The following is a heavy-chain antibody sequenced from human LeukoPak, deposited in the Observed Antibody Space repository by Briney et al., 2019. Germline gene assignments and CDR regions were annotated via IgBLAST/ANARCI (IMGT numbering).Heavy chain of an antibody. CDR3: AKDGPLLWFGPTDA. CDR2: VSSTVSGT. CDR1: GFTFSTYG. J-gene: IGHJ5*02. V-gene: IGHV3-23*01. D-gene: IGHD3-10*01. Sequence: GGSLRLSCVASGFTFSTYGMSWVRQAPGKGLEWVAAVSSTVSGTYYPDSLKGRFIISRDNSQNTVFLQMNSLRPEDTAFYFCAKDGPLLWFGPTDAWGQGILVTVSS.